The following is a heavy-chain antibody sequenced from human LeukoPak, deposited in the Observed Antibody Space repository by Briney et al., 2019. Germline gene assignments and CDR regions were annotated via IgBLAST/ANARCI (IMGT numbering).Heavy chain of an antibody. CDR3: ARVPYDFWSGRVGNYYYYMDV. Sequence: ASVKVSCKASGYTFTSYGISWVRQAPGQGLEWMGWMNPNSGNTGYAQKFQGRVIITRNTSISTAYMELSSLRSEDTAVYYCARVPYDFWSGRVGNYYYYMDVWGKGTTVTVSS. CDR1: GYTFTSYG. CDR2: MNPNSGNT. J-gene: IGHJ6*03. V-gene: IGHV1-8*03. D-gene: IGHD3-3*01.